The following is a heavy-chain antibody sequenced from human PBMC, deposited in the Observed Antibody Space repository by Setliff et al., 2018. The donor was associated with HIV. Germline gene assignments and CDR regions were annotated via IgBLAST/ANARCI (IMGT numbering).Heavy chain of an antibody. V-gene: IGHV4-38-2*02. J-gene: IGHJ4*02. D-gene: IGHD3-22*01. CDR2: IYHSGST. CDR3: ARDPHYYDSYGYDYFNY. CDR1: GYSISSGYY. Sequence: PSETLSLTCAVSGYSISSGYYWGWIRQPPGKGLEWIGSIYHSGSTYNNPSLKSRVTISVDTSKNQFSLNLSSVTAADTAVYYCARDPHYYDSYGYDYFNYWGQGTLVTVSS.